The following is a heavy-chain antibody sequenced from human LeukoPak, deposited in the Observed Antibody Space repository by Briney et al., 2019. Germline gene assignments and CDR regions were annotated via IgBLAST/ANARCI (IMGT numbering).Heavy chain of an antibody. Sequence: GGSLRLSCAASGFTFSSYGMHWVRQAPGKGLEWVAAISYDGSNKYYADSVKGRFTISRDNSKNTLYLQMNSLRAEDTAVYYCATGYCSGGSCSTPFDYWGQGTLVTVSS. D-gene: IGHD2-15*01. V-gene: IGHV3-30*03. CDR2: ISYDGSNK. CDR1: GFTFSSYG. CDR3: ATGYCSGGSCSTPFDY. J-gene: IGHJ4*02.